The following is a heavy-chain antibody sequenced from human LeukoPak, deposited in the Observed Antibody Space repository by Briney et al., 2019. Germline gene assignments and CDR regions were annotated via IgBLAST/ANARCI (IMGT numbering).Heavy chain of an antibody. CDR1: GFTFSSYE. Sequence: GGSLRLSCAASGFTFSSYEMNWVRQAPGKGLEWVSYISSSGSTIYYADSVKGRFTISGDNAKNSLYLQMNSLRAEDTAVYYCARDQSGYAFLDYWGQGTLVTVSS. CDR3: ARDQSGYAFLDY. CDR2: ISSSGSTI. J-gene: IGHJ4*02. D-gene: IGHD5-12*01. V-gene: IGHV3-48*03.